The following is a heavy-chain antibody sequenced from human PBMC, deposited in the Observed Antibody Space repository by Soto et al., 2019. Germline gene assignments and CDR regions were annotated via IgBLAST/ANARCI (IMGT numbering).Heavy chain of an antibody. Sequence: SLRLSRAASGFTFSDYYMSWIRQAPGKGLEWVSYISSSGSTIYYADSVKGRFTISRDKSKNTLYLHMNGLRSEDTGVYYCARGDREDILVVVGARPGEYGIDIWGQGTTVTVSS. J-gene: IGHJ6*02. CDR2: ISSSGSTI. CDR1: GFTFSDYY. D-gene: IGHD2-15*01. V-gene: IGHV3-11*04. CDR3: ARGDREDILVVVGARPGEYGIDI.